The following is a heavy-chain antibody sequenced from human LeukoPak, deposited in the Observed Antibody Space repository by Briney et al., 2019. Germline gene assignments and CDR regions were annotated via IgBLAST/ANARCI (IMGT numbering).Heavy chain of an antibody. V-gene: IGHV1-2*02. CDR1: GYTFDNFY. CDR2: INGNDGST. CDR3: ARDEGSTYNQLDY. Sequence: ASVKVSCKASGYTFDNFYIHWVRQAPRHGAERMRWINGNDGSTHYAQKFQGRVTMTRVTAISTVYMDLSGLRPDDTAIYYCARDEGSTYNQLDYWGQGTLVTVSS. D-gene: IGHD1-14*01. J-gene: IGHJ4*02.